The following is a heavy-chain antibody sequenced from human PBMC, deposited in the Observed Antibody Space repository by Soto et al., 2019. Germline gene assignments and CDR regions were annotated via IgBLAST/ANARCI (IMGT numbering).Heavy chain of an antibody. CDR3: ASGPGRGNSGHWYFDL. V-gene: IGHV4-34*01. CDR1: GGSFSGYY. CDR2: INHSGST. D-gene: IGHD7-27*01. J-gene: IGHJ2*01. Sequence: QVQLQQWGAGLLKPSETLSLTCAVYGGSFSGYYWSWIRQPPGKGLEWIGEINHSGSTNYNPSLKSRVTISVDTSKNQFSLKLSSVTAADTAVYYCASGPGRGNSGHWYFDLWGRGTLVTLSS.